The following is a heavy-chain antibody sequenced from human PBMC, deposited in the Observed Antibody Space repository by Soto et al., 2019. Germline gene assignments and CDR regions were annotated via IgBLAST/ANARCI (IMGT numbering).Heavy chain of an antibody. CDR2: IYPGDSDT. CDR3: ARPGGSCSGGTCYHSYFDF. J-gene: IGHJ4*02. Sequence: PGESLKISCKGSGYSFTNYWIAWVRQMPGEGLEWMGIIYPGDSDTRYSPSFQGQVTISADKSVTTAYLQWSSLKASDTATYYCARPGGSCSGGTCYHSYFDFWGQGTLVTVSS. D-gene: IGHD2-15*01. V-gene: IGHV5-51*01. CDR1: GYSFTNYW.